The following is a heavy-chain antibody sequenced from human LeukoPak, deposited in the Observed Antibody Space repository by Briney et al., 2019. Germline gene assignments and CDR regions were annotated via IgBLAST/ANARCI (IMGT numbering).Heavy chain of an antibody. V-gene: IGHV3-66*01. CDR3: VRGNGNVGGRLDP. Sequence: GGSLRLSCAASGFTFSSYSMNWVRQAPGKGLDWVSGLYAGGSTYYAGSVTGRFTISRDDSKNTLYLQMTGLRVDDTAIYYCVRGNGNVGGRLDPWGQGAWVIVSS. CDR1: GFTFSSYS. D-gene: IGHD1-1*01. CDR2: LYAGGST. J-gene: IGHJ5*02.